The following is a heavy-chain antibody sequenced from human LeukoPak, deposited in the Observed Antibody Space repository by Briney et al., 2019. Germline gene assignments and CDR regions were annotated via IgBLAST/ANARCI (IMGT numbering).Heavy chain of an antibody. D-gene: IGHD3-22*01. Sequence: PGGSLRLSCAASGFTFSSYAMSWVRQAPGKGLEWVSAISGSGGSTYYADSVKGRFTISRDNSKNTLYLQMNSLRAEDTAVYYCARIYYDSSGDSYYYYYMDVWGKGTTVTISS. CDR1: GFTFSSYA. CDR2: ISGSGGST. J-gene: IGHJ6*03. CDR3: ARIYYDSSGDSYYYYYMDV. V-gene: IGHV3-23*01.